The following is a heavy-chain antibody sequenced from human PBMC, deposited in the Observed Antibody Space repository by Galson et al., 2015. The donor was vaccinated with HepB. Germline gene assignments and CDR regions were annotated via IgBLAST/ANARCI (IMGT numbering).Heavy chain of an antibody. CDR3: ARDPDPNYYDSWDAFDI. CDR2: ISSSSSYI. D-gene: IGHD3-22*01. CDR1: GFTFSSYS. J-gene: IGHJ3*02. V-gene: IGHV3-21*01. Sequence: SLRLSCAASGFTFSSYSMNWVRQAPGKGLEWVSSISSSSSYIYYADSVKGRFTISRDNAKNSLYLQMNSLRAEDTAVYYCARDPDPNYYDSWDAFDIWGQGTMVTVSS.